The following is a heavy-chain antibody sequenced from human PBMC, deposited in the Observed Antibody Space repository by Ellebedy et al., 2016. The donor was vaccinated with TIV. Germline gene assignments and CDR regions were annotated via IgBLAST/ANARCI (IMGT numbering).Heavy chain of an antibody. CDR3: TRDHFQIPPGAMDV. Sequence: GESLKISCGASGFTFKNAWFNWVRRAPGKGLEWVGRIRSTTDGGATDLAAPVKGRFAISRYDSRNTLFLQMDTLKTEDSAVYFCTRDHFQIPPGAMDVWGQGTPVIGSS. D-gene: IGHD2/OR15-2a*01. CDR2: IRSTTDGGAT. V-gene: IGHV3-15*07. J-gene: IGHJ6*02. CDR1: GFTFKNAW.